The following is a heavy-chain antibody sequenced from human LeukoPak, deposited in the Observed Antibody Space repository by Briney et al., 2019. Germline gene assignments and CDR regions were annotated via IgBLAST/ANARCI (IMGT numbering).Heavy chain of an antibody. J-gene: IGHJ4*02. CDR1: GFTFDDYG. D-gene: IGHD3-9*01. CDR2: INWNGGST. CDR3: ARDGLRYFDWLLYCFDY. V-gene: IGHV3-20*04. Sequence: GGSLRLSCAASGFTFDDYGMSWVRQAPGKGLEWVSGINWNGGSTGYADSVKGRFTISRDNAKNYLYLQLSSLRAEDTALYYCARDGLRYFDWLLYCFDYWGQGTLVNVSS.